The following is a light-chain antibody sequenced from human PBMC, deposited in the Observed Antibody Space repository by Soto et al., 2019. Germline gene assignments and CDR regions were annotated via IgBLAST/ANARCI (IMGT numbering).Light chain of an antibody. CDR1: QSVSSTY. CDR3: QQYGSSLVFT. V-gene: IGKV3-20*01. Sequence: EIVLTQSPGTLSLSPGERATLSCRASQSVSSTYLTWYQQTPGQAPRLLLYAASRRATGIPDRFSGSGSGTDFSLTINRLEPEDFVVYYCQQYGSSLVFTFGQGTKLEIK. CDR2: AAS. J-gene: IGKJ2*01.